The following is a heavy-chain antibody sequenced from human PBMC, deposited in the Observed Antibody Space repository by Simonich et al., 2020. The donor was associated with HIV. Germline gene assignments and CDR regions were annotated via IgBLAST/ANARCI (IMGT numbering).Heavy chain of an antibody. Sequence: EVQLLESGGGLVQPGGSLRLSCTASGFTFRTCAMSWVRQAPGKGLEWVSVISGSGGSTYYTDSVKGRFTISRDNSKNTLYLQMNSLRAEDTAVYYCARGASISNSWSLNYWGQGTLVTVSS. CDR3: ARGASISNSWSLNY. V-gene: IGHV3-23*01. J-gene: IGHJ4*02. D-gene: IGHD6-13*01. CDR2: ISGSGGST. CDR1: GFTFRTCA.